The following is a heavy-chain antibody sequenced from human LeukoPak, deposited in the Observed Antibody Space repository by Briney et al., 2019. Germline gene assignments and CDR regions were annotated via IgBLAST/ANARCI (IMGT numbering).Heavy chain of an antibody. V-gene: IGHV3-73*01. J-gene: IGHJ6*04. CDR1: GFTFSGSV. CDR2: IRSKANNYAT. D-gene: IGHD4-17*01. Sequence: GGSLRLSCAASGFTFSGSVMHWVRQASGKGLEWVGRIRSKANNYATAYAASVKGRFTISRDDSKNTTYLQMNSLKTEDTAVYYCTSRRNGDYLSSTAMDVWSKGTTVIVSS. CDR3: TSRRNGDYLSSTAMDV.